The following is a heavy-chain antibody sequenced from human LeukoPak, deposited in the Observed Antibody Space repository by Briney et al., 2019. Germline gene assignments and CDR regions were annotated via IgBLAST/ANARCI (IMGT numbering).Heavy chain of an antibody. CDR3: ARDRSYYDSSDASYYYYMDV. V-gene: IGHV3-30-3*01. D-gene: IGHD3-22*01. J-gene: IGHJ6*03. CDR1: GFTFSSYA. CDR2: ISYDGSNK. Sequence: GGSLRLSCAAAGFTFSSYAMHWVRQAPGKGLEWVAVISYDGSNKYYADSVKGRFTISRDNSKNPLYLQMNSLRAEDTAVYYCARDRSYYDSSDASYYYYMDVWCKGTTVTVSS.